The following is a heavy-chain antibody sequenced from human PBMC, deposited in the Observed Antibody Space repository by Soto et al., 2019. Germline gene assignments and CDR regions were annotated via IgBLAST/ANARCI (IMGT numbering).Heavy chain of an antibody. D-gene: IGHD5-18*01. Sequence: SETLSLTCTVSGGSISSYYWSWIRQPPGKGLEWIGYIYYSGSTNYNPSLKGRVTISVDTSKNQFSLKLSSVTAADTAVYYCASGGYSYDFDYWGQGTLVTVSS. V-gene: IGHV4-59*01. CDR1: GGSISSYY. CDR3: ASGGYSYDFDY. CDR2: IYYSGST. J-gene: IGHJ4*02.